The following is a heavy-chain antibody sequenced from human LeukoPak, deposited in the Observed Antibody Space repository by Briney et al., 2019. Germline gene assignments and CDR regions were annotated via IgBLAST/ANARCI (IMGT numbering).Heavy chain of an antibody. CDR1: GGTFSSYA. Sequence: SVKVSCKASGGTFSSYAISWVRQAPGQGLEWMGGIIPIFGTANYAQKFQGRVTITADESTSTAYMELSSLRSEDTAVYYCAREGDYYDSSGYPTPFDYWGQGTLVTVSS. V-gene: IGHV1-69*13. CDR3: AREGDYYDSSGYPTPFDY. D-gene: IGHD3-22*01. J-gene: IGHJ4*02. CDR2: IIPIFGTA.